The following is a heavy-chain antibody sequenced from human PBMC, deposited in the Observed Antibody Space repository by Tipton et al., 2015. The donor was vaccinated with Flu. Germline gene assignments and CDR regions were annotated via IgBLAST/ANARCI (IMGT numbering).Heavy chain of an antibody. V-gene: IGHV4-61*02. CDR2: ISTSGST. CDR3: ARHERGVSTFP. Sequence: LRLSCTVSGGSISSGSYFWGWIRQPAGEGLEWIGRISTSGSTNYNPSLKSRLTLSVDTSKNQFSLRLTSVTATDTALYYCARHERGVSTFPWGQGTLVTVSS. CDR1: GGSISSGSYF. J-gene: IGHJ5*02. D-gene: IGHD5/OR15-5a*01.